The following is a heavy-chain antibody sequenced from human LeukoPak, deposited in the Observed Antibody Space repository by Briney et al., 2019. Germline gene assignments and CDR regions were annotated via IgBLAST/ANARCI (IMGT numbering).Heavy chain of an antibody. D-gene: IGHD2-8*01. CDR3: ARAVLATKSEHWFDY. CDR2: IYYTGST. Sequence: SETLSLTCAVYGGSFSSFYWSWIRQPPGKGLEWIGYIYYTGSTNYSSSLKSRVTISVDTSKNQFSLNLSSVTAADTAMYYCARAVLATKSEHWFDYWGQGTLVTVSS. V-gene: IGHV4-59*01. CDR1: GGSFSSFY. J-gene: IGHJ5*01.